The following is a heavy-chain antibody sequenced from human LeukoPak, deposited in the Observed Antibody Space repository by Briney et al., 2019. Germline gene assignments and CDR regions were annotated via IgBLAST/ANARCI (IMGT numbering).Heavy chain of an antibody. V-gene: IGHV1-8*01. CDR2: MNPNSGNT. Sequence: ASVKVSCKASGYTFTSYDINWVRQATGQGLEWMGWMNPNSGNTGYAQKFQGRVTMTRNTSISTAYMELSSLRSEDTAVYYCARFGAGQERPLGSLIAARRGEHYYYYYMDVWGKGTTVTVSS. CDR1: GYTFTSYD. J-gene: IGHJ6*03. CDR3: ARFGAGQERPLGSLIAARRGEHYYYYYMDV. D-gene: IGHD6-6*01.